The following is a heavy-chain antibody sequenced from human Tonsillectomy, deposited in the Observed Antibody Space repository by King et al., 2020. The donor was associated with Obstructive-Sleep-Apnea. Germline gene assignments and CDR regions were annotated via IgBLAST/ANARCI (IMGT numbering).Heavy chain of an antibody. CDR2: INYSGST. CDR1: GGSISRYY. D-gene: IGHD3-22*01. CDR3: AREDSSGYYYFDY. J-gene: IGHJ4*02. V-gene: IGHV4-59*01. Sequence: LQLQESGPGLLKPSETLSLTCTVSGGSISRYYWSWIRQPPGKGLEWIGYINYSGSTNYNPSLKSRVTISVDTSKNQFSLKLSSLTAADTAVYYCAREDSSGYYYFDYWGQGTLVTVSS.